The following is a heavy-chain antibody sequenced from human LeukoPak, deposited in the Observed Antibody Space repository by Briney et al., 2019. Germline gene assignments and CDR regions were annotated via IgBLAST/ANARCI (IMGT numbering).Heavy chain of an antibody. CDR1: GFTFSNYA. J-gene: IGHJ6*03. CDR3: AKGALRFLDYYYYMDV. CDR2: TSGSGGGT. V-gene: IGHV3-23*01. Sequence: GGSLRLSCAASGFTFSNYAMTWVRQAPGKGLEWVSATSGSGGGTYYADSVKARFTISRDNSKNTLYLQMNSLRAEDTAVYYCAKGALRFLDYYYYMDVWGKGTTVTVSS. D-gene: IGHD3-3*01.